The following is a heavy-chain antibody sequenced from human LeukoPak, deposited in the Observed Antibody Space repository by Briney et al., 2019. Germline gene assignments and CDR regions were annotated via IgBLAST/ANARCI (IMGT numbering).Heavy chain of an antibody. D-gene: IGHD3-22*01. V-gene: IGHV1-69*06. CDR2: IIPIFGTA. CDR1: GGTFSSYA. Sequence: GASVKVSCKASGGTFSSYAISWVRQAPGQGLEWMGGIIPIFGTANYAQKFQGRVTITADKSTSTAYMELSSLRSEDTAVCYCARGRYYYDSSGYLFDYWGQGTLVTVSS. CDR3: ARGRYYYDSSGYLFDY. J-gene: IGHJ4*02.